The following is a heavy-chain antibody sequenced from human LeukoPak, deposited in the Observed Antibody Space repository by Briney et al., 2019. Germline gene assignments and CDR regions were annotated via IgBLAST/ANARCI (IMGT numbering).Heavy chain of an antibody. V-gene: IGHV3-21*01. Sequence: GGSLRLSCAASGFTFSSYSMNWVRQAPGKGLEWVSSISSSSSYIDYAGSGKGRFTISRDNAKNSLYLQMNSLRAQDTAVYYCARDAGHSPLFFASGAVDYWGQGTLVTVSS. CDR1: GFTFSSYS. CDR2: ISSSSSYI. CDR3: ARDAGHSPLFFASGAVDY. D-gene: IGHD2-21*01. J-gene: IGHJ4*02.